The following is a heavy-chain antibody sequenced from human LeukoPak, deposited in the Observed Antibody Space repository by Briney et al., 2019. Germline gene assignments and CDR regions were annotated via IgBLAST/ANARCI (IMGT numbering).Heavy chain of an antibody. CDR2: INHSGST. V-gene: IGHV4-34*01. CDR1: GGSFSGYY. J-gene: IGHJ4*02. CDR3: ARGPYDSSGYYYFDY. D-gene: IGHD3-22*01. Sequence: SETLSLTCAVCGGSFSGYYWSWIRQPPGKGLEWIGEINHSGSTNYNPSLKSRVTTSVDTSKNQFSLKLSSVTAADTAVYYCARGPYDSSGYYYFDYWGQGTLVTVSS.